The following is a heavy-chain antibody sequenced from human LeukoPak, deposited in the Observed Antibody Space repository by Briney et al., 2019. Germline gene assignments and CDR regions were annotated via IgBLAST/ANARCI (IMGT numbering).Heavy chain of an antibody. CDR1: GGSFSGYY. V-gene: IGHV4-34*01. CDR3: ARRPRGYGMDV. J-gene: IGHJ6*02. CDR2: INHSGST. D-gene: IGHD3-10*01. Sequence: SETLSLTCAVYGGSFSGYYWSWIRQPPGKGLEWIGEINHSGSTNYNPSLKSRVTISVDTSKNQFSLKLSSVTAADTAVYYCARRPRGYGMDVWGQGTTVTVSS.